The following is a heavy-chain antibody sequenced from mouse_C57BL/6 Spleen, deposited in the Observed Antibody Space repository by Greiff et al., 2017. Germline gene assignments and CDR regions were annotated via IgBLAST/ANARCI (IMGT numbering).Heavy chain of an antibody. CDR2: INPNYGTT. Sequence: VQLQQSGPELVKPGASVKISCKASGYSFTDYNMNWVKQSNGKSLEWIGVINPNYGTTSYNQKFKGKATLTVDQSSSTAYMQLTSLTSEDSAVYYCARRSSLITRAYFDVWGTGTTVTVSS. CDR3: ARRSSLITRAYFDV. J-gene: IGHJ1*03. V-gene: IGHV1-39*01. D-gene: IGHD1-1*01. CDR1: GYSFTDYN.